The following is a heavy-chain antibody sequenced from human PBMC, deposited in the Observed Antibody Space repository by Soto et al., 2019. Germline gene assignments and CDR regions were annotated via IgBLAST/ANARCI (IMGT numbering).Heavy chain of an antibody. J-gene: IGHJ6*02. Sequence: PGGSLRLSCAASGFTFDDYAMHWVRQTPGKGLEWVSLISWDGGSTYYADSVKGRFTISRDNSKNSLYLQMNSLRAEDTALYYCAKDSDFWSSFSNYYYFGLDVWGQGTTVTVSS. CDR1: GFTFDDYA. V-gene: IGHV3-43D*04. CDR3: AKDSDFWSSFSNYYYFGLDV. D-gene: IGHD3-3*01. CDR2: ISWDGGST.